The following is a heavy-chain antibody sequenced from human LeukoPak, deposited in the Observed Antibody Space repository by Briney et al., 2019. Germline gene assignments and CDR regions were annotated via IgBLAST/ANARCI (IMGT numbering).Heavy chain of an antibody. CDR1: GFTVSSNY. J-gene: IGHJ6*02. V-gene: IGHV3-66*01. CDR3: ARILRFLEMDV. D-gene: IGHD3-3*01. Sequence: GGSLRLSCVASGFTVSSNYMSWVRQAPGKGLEWVSVIYSGGSTYYADSVKGRFTISRDNSKNTLYLQMNSLRAEDTAVYYCARILRFLEMDVWGQGTRSPSP. CDR2: IYSGGST.